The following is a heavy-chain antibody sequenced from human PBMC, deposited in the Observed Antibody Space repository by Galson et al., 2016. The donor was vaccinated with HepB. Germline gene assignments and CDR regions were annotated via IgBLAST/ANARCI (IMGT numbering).Heavy chain of an antibody. CDR3: ASPLRFFALDNYYFGMDL. Sequence: SLRLSCAASGFTFSDSAMYWVRQASGKGLEWVGRTRNKAKNYATAQAASVKGRFTISRDDSKNTAYLQMNRLEPEDTAVYYRASPLRFFALDNYYFGMDLWGQGTTVIVSS. D-gene: IGHD3-3*01. V-gene: IGHV3-73*01. CDR2: TRNKAKNYAT. J-gene: IGHJ6*02. CDR1: GFTFSDSA.